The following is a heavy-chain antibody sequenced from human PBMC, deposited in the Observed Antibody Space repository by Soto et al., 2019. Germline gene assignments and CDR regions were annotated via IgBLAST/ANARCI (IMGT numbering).Heavy chain of an antibody. D-gene: IGHD3-10*01. CDR1: GGSISSSSYY. V-gene: IGHV4-39*01. J-gene: IGHJ4*02. CDR2: IYYSGST. Sequence: SETLSLTCTVSGGSISSSSYYWGWIRQPPGKGLEWNGSIYYSGSTYYNPSLKSRVTISVDTSKNQFSLKLSSVTAADTAVYYCARHGTPMVRGDPGFDYWGQGTLVTVSS. CDR3: ARHGTPMVRGDPGFDY.